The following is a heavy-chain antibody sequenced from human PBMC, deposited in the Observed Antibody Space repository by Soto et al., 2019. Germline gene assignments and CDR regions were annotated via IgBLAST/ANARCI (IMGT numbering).Heavy chain of an antibody. CDR3: ARAGGSGPLDDWFDP. D-gene: IGHD3-10*01. CDR2: IFHSGTT. CDR1: GVSISSGGYS. J-gene: IGHJ5*02. V-gene: IGHV4-30-2*06. Sequence: QVQLQESGSGLVKPSQTLSLTCEVSGVSISSGGYSWSWIRQSPGKGLEWMGYIFHSGTTDYNPSLKSRLTISVDRSKNQLSLRLRSVTAADTALYYCARAGGSGPLDDWFDPWGQGTLVTVSS.